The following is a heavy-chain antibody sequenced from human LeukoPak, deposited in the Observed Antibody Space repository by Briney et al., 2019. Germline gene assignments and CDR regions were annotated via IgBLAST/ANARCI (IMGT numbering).Heavy chain of an antibody. D-gene: IGHD2-2*01. V-gene: IGHV1-18*04. CDR2: ISAYNGNT. CDR3: ATYPGIVVVPAAIYYFDY. Sequence: ASVKVSCKASGYTFTSYGISWVRQAPGQGLEWMGWISAYNGNTNYAQKLQGRVTMTTDTSTSTAYMELSSLRSEDTAVYYCATYPGIVVVPAAIYYFDYWGQGTLVTVSS. J-gene: IGHJ4*02. CDR1: GYTFTSYG.